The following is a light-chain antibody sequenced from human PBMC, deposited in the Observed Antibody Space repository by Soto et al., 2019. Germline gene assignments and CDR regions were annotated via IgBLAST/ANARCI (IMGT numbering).Light chain of an antibody. V-gene: IGKV3-20*01. CDR1: QSIRSNY. CDR3: QQYGSSPRT. J-gene: IGKJ1*01. CDR2: GAS. Sequence: IVLTQSPGTLSLSPGERATLSCRASQSIRSNYVAWYQQKPGQGPRLLIYGASSRATGIPDRFSGSGSGKDFTLIISRLEPEDFAMYYCQQYGSSPRTFGQGTKVEIX.